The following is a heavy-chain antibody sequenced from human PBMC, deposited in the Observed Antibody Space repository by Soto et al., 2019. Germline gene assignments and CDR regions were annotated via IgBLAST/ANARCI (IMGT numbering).Heavy chain of an antibody. CDR2: IDPRDSNP. D-gene: IGHD3-22*01. Sequence: PGESLKISCKGSGYSFTNYWISWVRQMPGKGLEWMGRIDPRDSNPNYSPSFQGHVSISADKSISTAYLQWSSLKSSDTAMYYCARNAYWYDSSGYQGVDYWGQGTLVTVSS. V-gene: IGHV5-10-1*01. J-gene: IGHJ4*02. CDR3: ARNAYWYDSSGYQGVDY. CDR1: GYSFTNYW.